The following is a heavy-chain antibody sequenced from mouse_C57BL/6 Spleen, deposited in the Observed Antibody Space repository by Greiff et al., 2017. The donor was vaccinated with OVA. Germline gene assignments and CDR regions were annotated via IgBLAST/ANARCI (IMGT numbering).Heavy chain of an antibody. Sequence: DVKLVESGGGLVQPGGSLKLSCAASGFTFSDYYMYWVRQTPEKRLEWVAYISNGGGSTYYPDTVKGRFTISRDNAKNTLYLQMSRLKSEDTAMYYCARSNFPYYYGSSYPYYAMDYWGQGTSVTVSS. V-gene: IGHV5-12*01. CDR2: ISNGGGST. CDR3: ARSNFPYYYGSSYPYYAMDY. D-gene: IGHD1-1*01. J-gene: IGHJ4*01. CDR1: GFTFSDYY.